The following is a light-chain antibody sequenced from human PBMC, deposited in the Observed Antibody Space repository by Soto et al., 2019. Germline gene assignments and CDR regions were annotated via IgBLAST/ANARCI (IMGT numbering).Light chain of an antibody. J-gene: IGKJ2*01. CDR3: KHYFSYPYA. CDR1: QSVLTW. Sequence: DIQVTQSPATLSASVGDTVSITCRASQSVLTWLAWYQQKPGKAPNLLIYKASRLRDGVPSRFSGSGSGTDFTLTISSLQPDDFASYFCKHYFSYPYAFGQGTKLVI. CDR2: KAS. V-gene: IGKV1-5*03.